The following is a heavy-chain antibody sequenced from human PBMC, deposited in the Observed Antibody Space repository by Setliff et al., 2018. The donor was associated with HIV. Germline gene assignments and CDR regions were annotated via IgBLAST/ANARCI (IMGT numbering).Heavy chain of an antibody. CDR3: VNPSGAMGDFDS. Sequence: SETLSLTCTVSGGSIRSIDYFWGWIRQPPGKGLEWIGTIYYHGSTYYNPSLKSRVTISIDTSKNQFSLKLNSVTAADTAVYYCVNPSGAMGDFDSWGQGTLVTVSS. J-gene: IGHJ4*02. V-gene: IGHV4-39*01. D-gene: IGHD3-16*01. CDR2: IYYHGST. CDR1: GGSIRSIDYF.